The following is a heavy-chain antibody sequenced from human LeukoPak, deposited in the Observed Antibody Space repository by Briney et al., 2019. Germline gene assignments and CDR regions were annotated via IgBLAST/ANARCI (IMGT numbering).Heavy chain of an antibody. CDR1: GYTLTELS. Sequence: ASVKVSCKVSGYTLTELSMHWVRQAPGRGPEWMGGFDPEDGETIYAQKFQGRVTMTEDTSTDTAYMELSSLRSEDTAVYYRATDPNYDILTGYSIYGMDVWGQGTTVTVSS. J-gene: IGHJ6*02. D-gene: IGHD3-9*01. CDR2: FDPEDGET. CDR3: ATDPNYDILTGYSIYGMDV. V-gene: IGHV1-24*01.